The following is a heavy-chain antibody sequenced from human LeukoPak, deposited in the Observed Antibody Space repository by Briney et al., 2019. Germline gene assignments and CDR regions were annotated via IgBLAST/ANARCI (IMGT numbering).Heavy chain of an antibody. CDR3: ARHNEVAAVDL. J-gene: IGHJ5*02. CDR2: IYNGGST. D-gene: IGHD2-15*01. CDR1: GGSIFSYY. V-gene: IGHV4-59*08. Sequence: SETLSLTCTVSGGSIFSYYWSWIRQPPGKGLEWIGYIYNGGSTNYNPSLKSRVTVSPDTSKNQFSLKLSSVTAADTAIYYCARHNEVAAVDLWGQGTLVTVSS.